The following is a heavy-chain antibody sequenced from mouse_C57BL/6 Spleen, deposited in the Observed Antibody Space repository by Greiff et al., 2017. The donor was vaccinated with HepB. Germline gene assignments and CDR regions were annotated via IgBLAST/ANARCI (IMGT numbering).Heavy chain of an antibody. D-gene: IGHD1-1*01. CDR1: GFSLTSYG. Sequence: QVQLKESGPGLVQPSQRLSITCTVSGFSLTSYGVHWVRQSPGKGLEWLGVIWRGGSTDYNAAFMSRLSITKDNSKSQVFFKMNSLQADDTAIYYCAKKTDYGSPYYAMDYWGQGTSVTVSS. J-gene: IGHJ4*01. V-gene: IGHV2-5*01. CDR3: AKKTDYGSPYYAMDY. CDR2: IWRGGST.